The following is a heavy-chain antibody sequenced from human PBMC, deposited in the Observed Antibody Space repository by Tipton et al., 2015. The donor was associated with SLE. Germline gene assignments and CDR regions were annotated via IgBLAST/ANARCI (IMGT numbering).Heavy chain of an antibody. V-gene: IGHV4-39*07. CDR1: GGSITSNNYY. CDR3: AKQGPSAWYDFSYFDN. Sequence: TLSLTCTVSGGSITSNNYYWGWIRQPPGKGLEWIGSIYNSGTTYYNPSLKSRLIMSVDVSKNQFSLKLNSVTAADTAVYYCAKQGPSAWYDFSYFDNWGQGILVTVSS. CDR2: IYNSGTT. D-gene: IGHD6-19*01. J-gene: IGHJ4*02.